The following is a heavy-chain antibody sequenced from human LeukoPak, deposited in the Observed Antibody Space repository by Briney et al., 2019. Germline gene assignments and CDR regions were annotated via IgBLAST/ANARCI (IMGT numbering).Heavy chain of an antibody. Sequence: SETLSLTCTVSGGSISSYYWNWIRQPPGKGLEWIGYIYDSGSTNYNPSLKSRVTISVDTSKNQFSLKLSSVTPADTAVYYCAREVRGVFDYWGQGTLVTVSS. CDR1: GGSISSYY. CDR3: AREVRGVFDY. J-gene: IGHJ4*02. D-gene: IGHD3-10*01. V-gene: IGHV4-59*01. CDR2: IYDSGST.